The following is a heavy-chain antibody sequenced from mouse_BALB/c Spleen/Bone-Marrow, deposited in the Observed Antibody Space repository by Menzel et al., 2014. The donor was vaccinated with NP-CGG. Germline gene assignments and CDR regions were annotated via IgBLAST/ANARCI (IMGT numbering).Heavy chain of an antibody. V-gene: IGHV1-19*01. CDR1: GYTFTDYY. CDR2: VNPYNGGT. J-gene: IGHJ2*01. CDR3: ARGIYYGNYFDY. Sequence: EVQLQQSGPELVKPGASVTMSCKASGYTFTDYYMDWVKQSHGESFEWIGRVNPYNGGTSYNQKFKGKATLTVDKSSSTAYMELNSLTSEDSAVYYCARGIYYGNYFDYWGQGTTLTVSS. D-gene: IGHD2-1*01.